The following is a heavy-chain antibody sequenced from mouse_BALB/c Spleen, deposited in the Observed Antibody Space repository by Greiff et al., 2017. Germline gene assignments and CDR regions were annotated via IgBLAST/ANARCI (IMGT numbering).Heavy chain of an antibody. D-gene: IGHD2-4*01. CDR3: ARGYDSYYAMDY. V-gene: IGHV5-6-5*01. CDR1: GFTFSSYA. J-gene: IGHJ4*01. Sequence: EVKLVESGGGLVKPGGSLKLSCAASGFTFSSYAMSWVRQTPEKRLEWVASISSGGSTYYPDSVKGRFTISRDNARNILYLQMSSLRSEDTAMYYCARGYDSYYAMDYWGQGTSVTVSS. CDR2: ISSGGST.